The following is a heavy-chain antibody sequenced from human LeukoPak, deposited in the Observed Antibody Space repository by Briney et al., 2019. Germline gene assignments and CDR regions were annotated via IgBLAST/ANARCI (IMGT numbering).Heavy chain of an antibody. J-gene: IGHJ5*02. D-gene: IGHD2-2*01. CDR3: AREKVVPAAITSNWFDP. CDR2: IYYSGST. Sequence: PSETLSLTCTVSGGSTSSYYWSWIRQPPGKGLEWIGYIYYSGSTNYNPSLKSRVTISVDTSKNQFSLKLSSVTAADTAVYYCAREKVVPAAITSNWFDPWGQGTLVTVSS. V-gene: IGHV4-59*01. CDR1: GGSTSSYY.